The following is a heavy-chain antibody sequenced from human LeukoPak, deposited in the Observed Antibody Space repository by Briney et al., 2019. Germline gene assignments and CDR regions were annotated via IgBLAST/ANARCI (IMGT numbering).Heavy chain of an antibody. CDR1: GYTFTGYY. J-gene: IGHJ4*02. CDR3: ARELVLVYFDY. D-gene: IGHD6-13*01. V-gene: IGHV1-2*02. CDR2: INPNSGGT. Sequence: ASVKVSCKASGYTFTGYYMHWVRQAPGQGLEWMGWINPNSGGTNYAQKFQGRVTITRDTSASTAYMELSSLRSEDTAVYYCARELVLVYFDYWGQGTLVTVSS.